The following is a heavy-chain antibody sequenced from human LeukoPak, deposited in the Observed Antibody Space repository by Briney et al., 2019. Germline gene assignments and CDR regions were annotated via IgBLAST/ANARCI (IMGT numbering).Heavy chain of an antibody. CDR1: GGSISSYY. Sequence: SETLSLTCTVSGGSISSYYWTWIRQPPGKELEWIGYIYYSGTTNYNPSFDKSRVTISVDTSKNQFSLKLSSVTAADTAVYYCARMIMITFGGVIERDYWGQGTLVTVSS. CDR3: ARMIMITFGGVIERDY. D-gene: IGHD3-16*02. CDR2: IYYSGTT. V-gene: IGHV4-59*12. J-gene: IGHJ4*02.